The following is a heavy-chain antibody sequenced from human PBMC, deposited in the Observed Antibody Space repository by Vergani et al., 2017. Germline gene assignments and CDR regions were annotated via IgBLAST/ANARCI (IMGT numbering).Heavy chain of an antibody. J-gene: IGHJ3*02. CDR2: IYTSGGT. D-gene: IGHD4-17*01. CDR3: ARVYGDYVGAFDI. Sequence: QVQLQESGPGLVKPSQTLSLTCTVSGGSISSGSYYWSWIRQPAGKGLEWIGRIYTSGGTNYNPSLKSRVTISVDTSKNQFSLKLSSVTAADTAVYYCARVYGDYVGAFDIWGQGTMVTVSS. CDR1: GGSISSGSYY. V-gene: IGHV4-61*02.